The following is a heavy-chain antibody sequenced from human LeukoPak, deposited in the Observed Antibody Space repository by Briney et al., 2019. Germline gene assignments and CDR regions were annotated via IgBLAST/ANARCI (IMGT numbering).Heavy chain of an antibody. CDR2: INHSGST. CDR1: GGSFSGYY. Sequence: SETLSRTCAVYGGSFSGYYWSWIRQPPGKGLEWIGEINHSGSTNYNPSLKSRVTISVDTSKNQFSLKLSSVTAADTAVYYCASLGYCSSTSCPYYYYGMDVWGQGTTVTVSS. J-gene: IGHJ6*02. V-gene: IGHV4-34*01. D-gene: IGHD2-2*01. CDR3: ASLGYCSSTSCPYYYYGMDV.